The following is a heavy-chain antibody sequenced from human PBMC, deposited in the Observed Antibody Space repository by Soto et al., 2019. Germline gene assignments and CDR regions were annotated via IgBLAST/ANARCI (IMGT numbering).Heavy chain of an antibody. J-gene: IGHJ6*03. V-gene: IGHV3-9*01. Sequence: EVQLVESGGGLAQPGRSLRLSCAASGFNINYYAMHWVRQALGKGLEWVSGISWNSDIIGYADSVKGRFTISRDNAKNSLYLQMNSLRAEDTALYYCAKDSQFYYMDVWGQGTTVTVSS. CDR3: AKDSQFYYMDV. CDR2: ISWNSDII. CDR1: GFNINYYA.